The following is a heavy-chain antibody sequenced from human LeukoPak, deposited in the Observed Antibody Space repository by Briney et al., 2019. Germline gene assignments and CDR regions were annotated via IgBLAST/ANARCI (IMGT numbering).Heavy chain of an antibody. J-gene: IGHJ4*02. V-gene: IGHV1-46*01. CDR2: INPSGGST. CDR1: GYTFTSYD. D-gene: IGHD3-9*01. Sequence: ASVKVSCKASGYTFTSYDINWVRQAPGQGLEWMGIINPSGGSTSYAQKFQGRVTMTRDMSTSTVYMELSSLRSEDTAVYYCASHFESTDYWGQGTLVTVSS. CDR3: ASHFESTDY.